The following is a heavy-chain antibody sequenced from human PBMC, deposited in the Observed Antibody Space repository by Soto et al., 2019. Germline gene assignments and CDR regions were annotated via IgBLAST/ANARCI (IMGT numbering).Heavy chain of an antibody. J-gene: IGHJ4*02. CDR3: ASESESSGWYSFDY. Sequence: GGSLRLSCAASGFTFSSYSMNWVRQAPGKGLEWISYISSGSVSIHYADSVKGRLTISRDNAKNSLFLQMKSLRDEDTAVYYCASESESSGWYSFDYWGEGTLVTVSS. CDR2: ISSGSVSI. D-gene: IGHD6-19*01. CDR1: GFTFSSYS. V-gene: IGHV3-48*02.